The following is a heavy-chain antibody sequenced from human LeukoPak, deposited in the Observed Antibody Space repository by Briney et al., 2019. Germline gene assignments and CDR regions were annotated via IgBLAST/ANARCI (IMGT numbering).Heavy chain of an antibody. J-gene: IGHJ4*02. D-gene: IGHD6-13*01. CDR2: IYYSGST. CDR1: GGSLSSYF. Sequence: PSETLSLTCTVSGGSLSSYFWSWIRQPPGKGLEWIGYIYYSGSTNYNPSLKSRVTISVDTSKNQFSLKLSSVTAADTAVYYCARRGYSSSWYGYYFDYWGQGTLVTVSS. CDR3: ARRGYSSSWYGYYFDY. V-gene: IGHV4-59*08.